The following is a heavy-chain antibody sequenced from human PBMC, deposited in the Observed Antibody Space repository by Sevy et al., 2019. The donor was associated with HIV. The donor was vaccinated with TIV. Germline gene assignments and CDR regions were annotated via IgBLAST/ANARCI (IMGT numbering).Heavy chain of an antibody. CDR2: ISWNSGSI. CDR3: AKDTSRSCSSASCYTPWDY. CDR1: GFTFDDYA. Sequence: GGSLRLSCAASGFTFDDYAMHWVRQAPGKGLEWDSVISWNSGSIGYADSVKGRFTISRDNAKNSLYLQMNSLRAEDTALYYCAKDTSRSCSSASCYTPWDYWGQGTLVTVSS. D-gene: IGHD2-2*02. V-gene: IGHV3-9*01. J-gene: IGHJ4*02.